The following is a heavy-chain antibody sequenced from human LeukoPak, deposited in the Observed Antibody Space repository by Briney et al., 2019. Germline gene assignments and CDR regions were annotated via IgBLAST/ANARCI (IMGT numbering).Heavy chain of an antibody. Sequence: GGSLRLSCAASGFTFSSYAMTWVRQAPGKGLEWVSAISANGVDTFYAPSVKGRFTISRDNSKNTLYLQINSLRAEDTAIYYCAKDVWWSVSWGQGTLVTVSS. V-gene: IGHV3-23*01. CDR3: AKDVWWSVS. J-gene: IGHJ5*02. CDR2: ISANGVDT. D-gene: IGHD2-8*02. CDR1: GFTFSSYA.